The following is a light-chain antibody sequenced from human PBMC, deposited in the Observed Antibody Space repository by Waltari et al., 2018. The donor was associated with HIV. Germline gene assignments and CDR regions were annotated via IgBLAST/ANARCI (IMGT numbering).Light chain of an antibody. CDR3: AAWDDSLNGLFV. J-gene: IGLJ1*01. CDR2: SNN. Sequence: QSVVTQPPSASGTPGQRVTIFCSGGSSNIGNNTVNWYQQLPGMAPKLLIYSNNQRPSGVPDRFSGSKSGTSASLAIGRLQSEDEAEYFCAAWDDSLNGLFVFGTGTKVTVL. V-gene: IGLV1-44*01. CDR1: SSNIGNNT.